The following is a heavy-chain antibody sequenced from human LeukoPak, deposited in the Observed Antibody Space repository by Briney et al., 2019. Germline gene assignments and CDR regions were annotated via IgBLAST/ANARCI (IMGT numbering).Heavy chain of an antibody. CDR1: GFTFSSYA. V-gene: IGHV3-30-3*01. CDR2: ISYDGSNK. D-gene: IGHD2-21*01. CDR3: ARELVDY. J-gene: IGHJ4*02. Sequence: PGGSLRLSCAASGFTFSSYAMHWVRQAPGKGLEWVAVISYDGSNKYYADSVKGRFTISRDNSKNTLYLQMNSLRAEDTAVYYRARELVDYWGQGTLVTVSS.